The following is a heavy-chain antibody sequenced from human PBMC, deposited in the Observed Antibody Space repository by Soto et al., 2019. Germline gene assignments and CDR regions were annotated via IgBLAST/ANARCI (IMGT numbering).Heavy chain of an antibody. V-gene: IGHV1-69*13. CDR2: IIPIFGTA. J-gene: IGHJ5*02. Sequence: ASVKVSCKASGGTFSSYAISWVRQAPGQGLEWMGGIIPIFGTANYAQKFQGRVTITADESTSTAYMELSSLRSEDTAVYYCARGAAAGTGWLGPWGQGTLVTVSS. D-gene: IGHD6-13*01. CDR1: GGTFSSYA. CDR3: ARGAAAGTGWLGP.